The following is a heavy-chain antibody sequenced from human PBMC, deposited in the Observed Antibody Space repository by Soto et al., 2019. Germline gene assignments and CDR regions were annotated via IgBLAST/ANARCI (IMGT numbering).Heavy chain of an antibody. V-gene: IGHV3-74*01. CDR2: INGDASST. Sequence: GGSLRLSCEASGFSIRDYWMHWVRQAPGEGLVWVSCINGDASSTTYADSVKGRFTISRDDAKNTVYLQMTSLRAEDTAVYFCARDRSYSMEVSCTGT. CDR1: GFSIRDYW. D-gene: IGHD2-15*01. J-gene: IGHJ6*04. CDR3: ARDRSYSMEV.